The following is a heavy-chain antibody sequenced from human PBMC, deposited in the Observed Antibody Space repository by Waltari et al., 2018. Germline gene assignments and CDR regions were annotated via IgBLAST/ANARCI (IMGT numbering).Heavy chain of an antibody. CDR1: GDSIRSSDYF. V-gene: IGHV4-39*01. CDR2: IYYTVTT. J-gene: IGHJ4*02. D-gene: IGHD2-2*01. Sequence: QLQLQESGPGLVKPSETLSLTCSVSGDSIRSSDYFWAWIRQPPGKALEWIGSIYYTVTTFYSPSLKSLVTISIDTAKNQFSLKLSSVTATDTALYYCTRETSSTSHYWGQGTLVTVSS. CDR3: TRETSSTSHY.